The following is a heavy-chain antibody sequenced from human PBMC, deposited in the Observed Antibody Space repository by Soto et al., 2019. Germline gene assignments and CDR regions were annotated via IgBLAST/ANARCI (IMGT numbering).Heavy chain of an antibody. CDR1: GGSISSYY. Sequence: SETLSLTCTVSGGSISSYYWSWIRQPPGKGLEWIGYIYYSGSTNYNPSLKSRVTISVDTSKNQFSLKLSSVTAADTAVYYCARQWDVVVVAARAAFDIWGKGTMVTVSS. J-gene: IGHJ3*02. CDR3: ARQWDVVVVAARAAFDI. V-gene: IGHV4-59*08. D-gene: IGHD2-15*01. CDR2: IYYSGST.